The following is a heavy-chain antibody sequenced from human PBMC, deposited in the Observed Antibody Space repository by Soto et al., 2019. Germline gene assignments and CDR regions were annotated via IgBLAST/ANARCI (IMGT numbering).Heavy chain of an antibody. V-gene: IGHV3-30*18. CDR1: GFTFSSYG. CDR2: ISYDGSNK. J-gene: IGHJ4*02. CDR3: AKGYVDTAMVDDY. Sequence: QVQLVESGGGVVQPGRSLRLSCAASGFTFSSYGMHWVRQAPGKGLEWVAVISYDGSNKYYADSVKGRFTISRDNSKNTLYLQMNSLRAEDTAVCYCAKGYVDTAMVDDYWGQGTLVTVSS. D-gene: IGHD5-18*01.